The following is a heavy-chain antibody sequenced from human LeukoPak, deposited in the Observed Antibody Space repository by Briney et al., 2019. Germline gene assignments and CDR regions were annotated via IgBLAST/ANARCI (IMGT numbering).Heavy chain of an antibody. CDR1: GYTFTSYG. CDR2: ISAYNGNT. CDR3: ARDRRQLWDIPWEMALPTTNGYYYYGMDV. J-gene: IGHJ6*02. Sequence: GASVKVSCKASGYTFTSYGISWVRQAPGQGLEWLGWISAYNGNTNYAQKLQGRVTMTTDTSTSTAYMELRSLRSDDTAMYYCARDRRQLWDIPWEMALPTTNGYYYYGMDVWGQGTTVTVSS. D-gene: IGHD5-18*01. V-gene: IGHV1-18*01.